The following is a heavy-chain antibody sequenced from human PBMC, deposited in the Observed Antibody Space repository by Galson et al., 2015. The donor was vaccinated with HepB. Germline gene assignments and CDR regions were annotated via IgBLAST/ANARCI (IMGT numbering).Heavy chain of an antibody. CDR2: ISGDGGHT. CDR1: GYTFTNYA. D-gene: IGHD6-25*01. J-gene: IGHJ6*02. V-gene: IGHV1-18*01. Sequence: SVKVSCKASGYTFTNYAITWVRRAPGQGLEWMGYISGDGGHTDHSQKLQGRLTMTTDTSTSTAYMEVRSLTSDDSAVYYCARRGRSGDPYHGLDVWGQGTTVTVSS. CDR3: ARRGRSGDPYHGLDV.